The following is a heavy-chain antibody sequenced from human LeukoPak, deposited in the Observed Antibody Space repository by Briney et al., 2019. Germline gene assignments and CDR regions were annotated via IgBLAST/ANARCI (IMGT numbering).Heavy chain of an antibody. CDR3: ARDPYYDFWSGYYPYYYYGMDV. J-gene: IGHJ6*02. CDR2: IKQDGSEK. Sequence: GGSLRLSCAASGFTFSSYWMSWVRQAPGKGLEWVANIKQDGSEKYYVDSVKGRFTISRDNAKNSLYLQMNSLRAEDTAVYYCARDPYYDFWSGYYPYYYYGMDVWGRGTTVTVSS. D-gene: IGHD3-3*01. CDR1: GFTFSSYW. V-gene: IGHV3-7*01.